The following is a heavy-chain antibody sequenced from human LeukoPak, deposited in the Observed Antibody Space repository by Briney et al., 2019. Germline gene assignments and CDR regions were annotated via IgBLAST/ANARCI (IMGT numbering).Heavy chain of an antibody. Sequence: GGSLRLSCAASGFIFSNYAMHWVRQAPGKGLEFVSVIRSNGASTNYANAVKGRFTISRDNSKNTLYIQMGSLRADDAAVYYCARDNRAFDPWGQGTLVTVSS. CDR1: GFIFSNYA. CDR3: ARDNRAFDP. J-gene: IGHJ5*02. D-gene: IGHD3-16*02. V-gene: IGHV3-64*01. CDR2: IRSNGAST.